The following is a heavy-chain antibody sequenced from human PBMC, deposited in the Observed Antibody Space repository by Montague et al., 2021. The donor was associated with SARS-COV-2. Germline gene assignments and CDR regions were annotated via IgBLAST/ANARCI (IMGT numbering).Heavy chain of an antibody. CDR2: ISSSGGGSTK. CDR1: GFIFSSYE. D-gene: IGHD2-21*01. Sequence: SLRLSCSASGFIFSSYEMNWVRQAPGKGLEWISYISSSGGGSTKXYTDSVKGRFTISGDNAKNSLYLQMNSLRVEDTAIYYCARDRDWDDWCGMDVWGQGTTVTVSS. CDR3: ARDRDWDDWCGMDV. V-gene: IGHV3-48*03. J-gene: IGHJ6*02.